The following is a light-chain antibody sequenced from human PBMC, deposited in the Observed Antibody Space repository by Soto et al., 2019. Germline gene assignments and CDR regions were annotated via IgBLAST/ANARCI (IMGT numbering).Light chain of an antibody. CDR1: QSVSNNY. CDR3: QQYHNWPA. V-gene: IGKV3-20*01. Sequence: EIVLTQSPGTLSLSPGERATLSCRASQSVSNNYLAWYQQKPGQAPRLLIYGASNRATGIPDRFSGSGSGTDFTLTISRLEPEDFAVYYCQQYHNWPAFGQGTKVEIK. CDR2: GAS. J-gene: IGKJ1*01.